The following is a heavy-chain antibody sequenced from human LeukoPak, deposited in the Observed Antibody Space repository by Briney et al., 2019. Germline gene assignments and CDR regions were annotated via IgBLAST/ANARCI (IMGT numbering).Heavy chain of an antibody. J-gene: IGHJ4*02. CDR1: DFTFSNSW. CDR2: ISGSGGST. CDR3: AKGGPYSSRPWD. Sequence: GGSLRLSCEASDFTFSNSWMSWVRQAPGKGLEWVSAISGSGGSTYYADSVKGRFTISRDNSKNTLYLQMNSLRAEDTAVYYCAKGGPYSSRPWDWGQGTLVTVSS. D-gene: IGHD6-13*01. V-gene: IGHV3-23*01.